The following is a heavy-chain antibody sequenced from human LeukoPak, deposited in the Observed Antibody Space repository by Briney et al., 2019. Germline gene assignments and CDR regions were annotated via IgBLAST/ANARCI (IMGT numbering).Heavy chain of an antibody. J-gene: IGHJ4*02. V-gene: IGHV3-30*02. D-gene: IGHD5-24*01. CDR3: ARGHGDGYNSLGGY. Sequence: GGSLRLSCAASGFTFSSYGMHWVRQAPGKGLEWVAFIRYDGSNKYYADSVKGRFTISRDNSKNTLYLQMNSLRAEDTAVYYCARGHGDGYNSLGGYWGQGTLVTVSS. CDR2: IRYDGSNK. CDR1: GFTFSSYG.